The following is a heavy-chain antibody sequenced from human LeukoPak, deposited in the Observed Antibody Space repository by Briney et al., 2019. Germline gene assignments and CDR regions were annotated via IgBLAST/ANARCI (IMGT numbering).Heavy chain of an antibody. CDR3: ARGVTGDFDY. D-gene: IGHD7-27*01. CDR2: INSDGSST. Sequence: GGSLRLSCAASGFIFSTYWMHWVRHGPGKGLVWVSRINSDGSSTSYADSVKGRFTVSRDNAKNTLYLQMNSLRAEDTAVYYCARGVTGDFDYWGQGTLVTVSS. CDR1: GFIFSTYW. J-gene: IGHJ4*02. V-gene: IGHV3-74*01.